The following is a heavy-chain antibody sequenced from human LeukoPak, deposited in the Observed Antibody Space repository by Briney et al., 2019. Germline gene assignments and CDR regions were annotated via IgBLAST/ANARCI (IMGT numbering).Heavy chain of an antibody. D-gene: IGHD1-14*01. CDR2: IIPIFGTA. V-gene: IGHV1-69*13. CDR1: GGTFSSYA. Sequence: ASVKVSCKASGGTFSSYAISWVRQAPGQGLEWMGGIIPIFGTANYAQKFQGRVTITADESTSTAYMELSSLRSEDTAAYYCARDRNPGRAEYFQHWGQGTLVTVSS. CDR3: ARDRNPGRAEYFQH. J-gene: IGHJ1*01.